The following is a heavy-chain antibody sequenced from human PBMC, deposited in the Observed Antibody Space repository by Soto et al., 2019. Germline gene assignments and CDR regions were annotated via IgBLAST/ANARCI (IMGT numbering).Heavy chain of an antibody. V-gene: IGHV4-59*01. D-gene: IGHD6-19*01. CDR3: AAGGGWYGALGY. Sequence: HVQLQESRPRLVKPSETLSLPCTVSGGSIRTYYWSLIRQPPGKGLEWIGYIYYSGSTNYNPSLKSRVSLPVDTSKHHFALQLRSVTAAATVGYCCAAGGGWYGALGYWGQGTLVSVSS. J-gene: IGHJ4*02. CDR2: IYYSGST. CDR1: GGSIRTYY.